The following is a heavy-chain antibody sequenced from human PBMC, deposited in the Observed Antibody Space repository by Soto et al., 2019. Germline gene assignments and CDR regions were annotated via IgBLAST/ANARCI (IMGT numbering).Heavy chain of an antibody. CDR1: GFTFDDYA. J-gene: IGHJ4*02. D-gene: IGHD5-12*01. Sequence: GGSLRLSCAASGFTFDDYALHWVRQAPGKGLEWVSGISWNSGSIGYADSVKGRFTISRDNAKNSLYLQMNSLRVEDTALYYCAKGEEYGLGYQSDYWGQGTLVTVSS. CDR2: ISWNSGSI. V-gene: IGHV3-9*01. CDR3: AKGEEYGLGYQSDY.